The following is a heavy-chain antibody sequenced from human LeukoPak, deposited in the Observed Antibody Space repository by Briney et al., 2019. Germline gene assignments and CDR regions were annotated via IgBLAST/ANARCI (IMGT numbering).Heavy chain of an antibody. D-gene: IGHD6-19*01. CDR2: IYTSGST. V-gene: IGHV4-4*07. J-gene: IGHJ4*02. CDR1: GGSISSYY. Sequence: SETLSLTCTVSGGSISSYYWSWIRQPAGKGLEWIGRIYTSGSTNYNPSLKSRVTMSVDTSKNQFSLKLSSVTAADTAVYYCARDLSEGSSGWYPILDYWGQGTLVTVSS. CDR3: ARDLSEGSSGWYPILDY.